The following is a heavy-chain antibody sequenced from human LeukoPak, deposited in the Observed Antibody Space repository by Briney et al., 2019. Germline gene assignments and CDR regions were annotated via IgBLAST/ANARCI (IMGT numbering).Heavy chain of an antibody. CDR2: ISYDGSNK. J-gene: IGHJ4*02. Sequence: GGSLRLSCAASGFTFDDYAMHWVRQAPGKGLEWVAVISYDGSNKYYADSVKGRFTISRDNSKNTLYLQMNSLRAGDTAVYYCAKDQSGGWPTLDYWGQGTLVTVSS. V-gene: IGHV3-30*18. CDR3: AKDQSGGWPTLDY. CDR1: GFTFDDYA. D-gene: IGHD6-19*01.